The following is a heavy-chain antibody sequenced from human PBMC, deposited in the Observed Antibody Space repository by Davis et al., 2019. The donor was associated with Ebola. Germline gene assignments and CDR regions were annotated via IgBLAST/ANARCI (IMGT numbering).Heavy chain of an antibody. J-gene: IGHJ5*02. V-gene: IGHV1-69*10. CDR2: IIPILGIA. D-gene: IGHD1-26*01. Sequence: SVKVSCKASGYTFTSYAISWVRQAPGQGREWRGGIIPILGIATYAEKFQGRVTITADKSTSKAYMELSSLRSEDTAVYYCASRGGNTIGGWFDPWGQGTLVTVSS. CDR3: ASRGGNTIGGWFDP. CDR1: GYTFTSYA.